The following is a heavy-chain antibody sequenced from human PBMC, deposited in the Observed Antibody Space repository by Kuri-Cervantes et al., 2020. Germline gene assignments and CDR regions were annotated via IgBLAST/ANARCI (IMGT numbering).Heavy chain of an antibody. CDR1: GYTFTSYY. CDR3: ARVSPAFGCGGDCSLSWYFDL. J-gene: IGHJ2*01. CDR2: ISGYNGNT. V-gene: IGHV1-18*04. Sequence: ASVKVSCKASGYTFTSYYMHWVRQAPGQGLEWMGWISGYNGNTKYAQKVQGRVTMTTDTSTSTAYVELRSLRSDDTAVYYCARVSPAFGCGGDCSLSWYFDLWGRGTLVTVSS. D-gene: IGHD2-21*02.